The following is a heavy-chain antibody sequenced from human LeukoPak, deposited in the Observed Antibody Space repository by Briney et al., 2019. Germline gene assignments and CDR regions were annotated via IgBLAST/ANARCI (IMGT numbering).Heavy chain of an antibody. J-gene: IGHJ4*02. CDR3: VRDGDIVVVITFDY. V-gene: IGHV3-53*01. CDR1: GFTFSNAW. D-gene: IGHD3-22*01. CDR2: LHSGGHT. Sequence: GGSLRLSCAASGFTFSNAWMSWVRQAPGKGLVWISALHSGGHTFYADSVEGRFTISRDNSKNTLYLQMDRLRVEDSAVYYCVRDGDIVVVITFDYWGQGTLVTVSS.